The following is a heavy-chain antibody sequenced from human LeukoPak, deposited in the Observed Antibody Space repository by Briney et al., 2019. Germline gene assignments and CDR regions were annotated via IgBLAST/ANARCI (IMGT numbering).Heavy chain of an antibody. J-gene: IGHJ6*03. Sequence: GGSLRLSCAASGFTFSSYSMNWVRQAPGKGLEWVSSISSSSSYIYYADSVKGRFTISRDNAKNSLYLQMNSLRAEDTAVYYCARDGDIVVVPAAGLYYYMDVWGKGTTVTVSS. CDR1: GFTFSSYS. CDR2: ISSSSSYI. D-gene: IGHD2-2*01. V-gene: IGHV3-21*01. CDR3: ARDGDIVVVPAAGLYYYMDV.